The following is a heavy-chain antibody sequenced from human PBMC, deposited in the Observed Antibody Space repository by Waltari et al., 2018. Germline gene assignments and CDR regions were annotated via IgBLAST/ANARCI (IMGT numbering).Heavy chain of an antibody. CDR3: ARGGGDGQVHH. J-gene: IGHJ4*02. D-gene: IGHD3-16*01. CDR1: GFTFSPFW. Sequence: DVQLTASGGGLVQPGGSLGLSCEGSGFTFSPFWMTWLRQVPGKGLEWVANIKQDGTEQYFVDSFKGRFTISRDNAKRSLYLQMNNLRVDDTAMYYCARGGGDGQVHHWGQGTLVTVSS. V-gene: IGHV3-7*03. CDR2: IKQDGTEQ.